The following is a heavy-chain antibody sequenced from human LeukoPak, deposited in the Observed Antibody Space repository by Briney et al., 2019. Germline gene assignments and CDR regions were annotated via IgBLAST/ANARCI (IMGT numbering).Heavy chain of an antibody. D-gene: IGHD6-13*01. CDR2: ISSSSSYI. V-gene: IGHV3-21*01. CDR1: GFTFSSYS. CDR3: ARDSSSWYGGVFDY. Sequence: PGGSLRLSCAASGFTFSSYSMNWVRQAPGKGLEWVSSISSSSSYIYYADSVKGRFTISRDNAKNSLYLQMNSLRAEDTAVYYCARDSSSWYGGVFDYWGQGTLVTVSS. J-gene: IGHJ4*02.